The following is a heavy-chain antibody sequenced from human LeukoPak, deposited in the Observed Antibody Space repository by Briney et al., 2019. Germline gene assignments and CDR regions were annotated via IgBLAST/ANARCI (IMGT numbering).Heavy chain of an antibody. V-gene: IGHV3-7*01. CDR1: GFTLSSYW. D-gene: IGHD5-18*01. CDR2: IKQDGSEK. Sequence: GGSLRLSCAASGFTLSSYWMSWVRQAPGKGLEWVANIKQDGSEKYYVDSVKGRYTISRDNSKNSLFLQMHSLRAEDTAFYYCARPRGGYSYAYDAFDIWGQGTMVTVSS. J-gene: IGHJ3*02. CDR3: ARPRGGYSYAYDAFDI.